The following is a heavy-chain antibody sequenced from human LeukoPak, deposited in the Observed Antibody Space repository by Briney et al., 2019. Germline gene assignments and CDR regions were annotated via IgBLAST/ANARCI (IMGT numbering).Heavy chain of an antibody. Sequence: PSQTLSLTCTVSGGLIISGGYHWSWIRQFPGKGLEWIGYIYYSGSTHYNPSLKSRVTISVDTSKNQFSLKLSSVTAADTAVYYCARGGREYQLLSALYYYYMDVWGKGTTVTVSS. CDR1: GGLIISGGYH. J-gene: IGHJ6*03. CDR2: IYYSGST. D-gene: IGHD2-2*01. CDR3: ARGGREYQLLSALYYYYMDV. V-gene: IGHV4-31*03.